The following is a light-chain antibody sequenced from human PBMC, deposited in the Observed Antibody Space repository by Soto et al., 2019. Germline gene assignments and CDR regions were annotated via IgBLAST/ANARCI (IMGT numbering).Light chain of an antibody. CDR3: SSYTTSSTGV. Sequence: QSALTQPASVSGSPGQSITISCTGTSSDVGGYNYVSWYQQHPGKAPELMIYEVSNRPSGVSHRFSGSRSGNTASLTISGLQAEDEADYYCSSYTTSSTGVFGGGTKLTVL. V-gene: IGLV2-14*01. CDR2: EVS. J-gene: IGLJ3*02. CDR1: SSDVGGYNY.